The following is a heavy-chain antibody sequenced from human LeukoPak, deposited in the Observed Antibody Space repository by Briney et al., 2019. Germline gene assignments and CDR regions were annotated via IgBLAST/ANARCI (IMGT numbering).Heavy chain of an antibody. CDR1: GFTFGDYA. V-gene: IGHV3-49*03. J-gene: IGHJ6*02. Sequence: PGGSLRLSCIGSGFTFGDYAVSWFRQAPGKGLEWVGFIRSKAYGGTTEHAASVKGRFTISRDDSKSIAYLQMNSLKTEDTAVYYCARGEVGANYYYYGMDVWGQGTTVTVSS. CDR3: ARGEVGANYYYYGMDV. D-gene: IGHD1-26*01. CDR2: IRSKAYGGTT.